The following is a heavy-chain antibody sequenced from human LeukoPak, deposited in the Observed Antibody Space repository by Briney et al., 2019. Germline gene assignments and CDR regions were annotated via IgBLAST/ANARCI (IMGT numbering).Heavy chain of an antibody. Sequence: GGSLRLSCAASGFTFSGSGMHWVRQAPGKGLEWVTFIRYGGSNKYYTDSVKGRFTISRDNSKNTLYLQMDSLRAEDTAVYYCARDYDFWSGYYSPTRGYFGYWGQGTLVTVSS. J-gene: IGHJ4*02. CDR3: ARDYDFWSGYYSPTRGYFGY. D-gene: IGHD3-3*01. CDR2: IRYGGSNK. CDR1: GFTFSGSG. V-gene: IGHV3-30*02.